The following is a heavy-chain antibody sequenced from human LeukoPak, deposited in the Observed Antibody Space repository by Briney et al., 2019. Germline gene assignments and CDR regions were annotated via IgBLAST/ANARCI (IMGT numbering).Heavy chain of an antibody. V-gene: IGHV3-11*04. CDR2: ISSSGSTI. CDR3: ARAWFYDSSGYEINY. Sequence: GGSLRLSCAASGFTFSDYYMSWIRQAPGEGLEWVSYISSSGSTIYYADSVKGRFTISRDNAKNSLYLQMNSLRAEDTAVYYCARAWFYDSSGYEINYWGQGTLVTVSS. CDR1: GFTFSDYY. D-gene: IGHD3-22*01. J-gene: IGHJ4*02.